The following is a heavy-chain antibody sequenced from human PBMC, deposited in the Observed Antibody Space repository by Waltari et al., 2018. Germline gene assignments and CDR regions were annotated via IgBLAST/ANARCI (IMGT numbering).Heavy chain of an antibody. J-gene: IGHJ4*02. D-gene: IGHD6-6*01. Sequence: QVQLQESGPGLVKPSETLSLTCTVSGGSISSHYWSWIRQPPGKGLEWIWYIYYSGSTNYNPSLKSRVTISVDTSKNQFSLKLSSVTAADTAVYYCARREAARSFDYWGQGTLVTVSS. CDR3: ARREAARSFDY. CDR1: GGSISSHY. CDR2: IYYSGST. V-gene: IGHV4-59*11.